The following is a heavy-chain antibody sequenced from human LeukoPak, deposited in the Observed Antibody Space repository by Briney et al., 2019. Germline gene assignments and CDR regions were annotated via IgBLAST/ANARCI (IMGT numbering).Heavy chain of an antibody. CDR1: GGSISSSSYY. D-gene: IGHD3-22*01. CDR3: ARGPYYYDSSGYYYAAY. J-gene: IGHJ4*02. Sequence: PSETLSLTCTVSGGSISSSSYYWGWIRQPPGKGLEWIGSIYYSGSTYYNPSLKSRVTISVDTSKNQFSLKLSSVTAADTAVYYCARGPYYYDSSGYYYAAYWGQGTLVTVSS. V-gene: IGHV4-39*07. CDR2: IYYSGST.